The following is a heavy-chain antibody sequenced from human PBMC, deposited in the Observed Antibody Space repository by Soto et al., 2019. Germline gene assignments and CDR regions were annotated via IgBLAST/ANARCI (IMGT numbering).Heavy chain of an antibody. V-gene: IGHV3-21*01. CDR3: ARDMADYYYGMDV. CDR2: ISSSSSYI. Sequence: PGGSLRLSCAASEFTFSSYSMNWVRQAPGKGLEWVSSISSSSSYIYYADSVKGRFTISRDNAKNSLYLQMNSLRAEDTAVYYCARDMADYYYGMDVWGQGTPVTVSS. CDR1: EFTFSSYS. J-gene: IGHJ6*02. D-gene: IGHD3-10*01.